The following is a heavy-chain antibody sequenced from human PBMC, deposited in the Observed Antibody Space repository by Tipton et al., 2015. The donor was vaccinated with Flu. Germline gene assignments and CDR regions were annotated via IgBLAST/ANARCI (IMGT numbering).Heavy chain of an antibody. V-gene: IGHV1-18*01. CDR2: ISAYNGNT. CDR3: ARAHYGSGSYDRNYYYYGMDV. D-gene: IGHD3-10*01. J-gene: IGHJ6*02. Sequence: QSGPEVKKPGASVKVSCKASGYTFTSYGISWVRQAPGQGLEWMGWISAYNGNTNYAQKLQGRVTMTTDTSTSTAYMELRSLRSDDTAVYYCARAHYGSGSYDRNYYYYGMDVWGQGTTVTVSS. CDR1: GYTFTSYG.